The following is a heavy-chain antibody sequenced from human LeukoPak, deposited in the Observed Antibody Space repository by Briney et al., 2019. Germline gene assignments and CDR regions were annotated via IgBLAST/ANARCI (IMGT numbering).Heavy chain of an antibody. Sequence: GASVKVSCKASGYTFTDYYMHWVRQAPGQGLEWMGWINPYTGGTNYAQKFQGRVTMPRDSSISTAYMELSSLTSDDTAVYYCARERGVQLERKLDHWGQGTQVTVSS. V-gene: IGHV1-2*02. CDR3: ARERGVQLERKLDH. CDR2: INPYTGGT. CDR1: GYTFTDYY. D-gene: IGHD1-1*01. J-gene: IGHJ4*02.